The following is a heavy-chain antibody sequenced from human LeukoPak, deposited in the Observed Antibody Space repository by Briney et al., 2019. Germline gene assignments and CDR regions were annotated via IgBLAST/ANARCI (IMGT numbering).Heavy chain of an antibody. CDR2: IYYSGST. CDR3: ARHDIIAVAFSY. V-gene: IGHV4-59*08. CDR1: GGSISSYY. J-gene: IGHJ4*02. Sequence: SETLSLTCTVSGGSISSYYWSWIRQPPGKGLEWIGYIYYSGSTNYNPSLKSRVTISVDTSKNQFSLNLSSVTAADTAVYYCARHDIIAVAFSYWGQGTLVTVSS. D-gene: IGHD6-19*01.